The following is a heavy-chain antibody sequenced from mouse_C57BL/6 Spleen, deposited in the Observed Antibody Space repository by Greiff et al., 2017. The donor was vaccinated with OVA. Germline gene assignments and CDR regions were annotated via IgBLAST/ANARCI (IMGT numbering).Heavy chain of an antibody. CDR1: GYAFSSSW. CDR2: IYPGDGDT. D-gene: IGHD1-1*01. Sequence: VQLQQSGPELVKPGASVKISCKASGYAFSSSWMNWVKQRPGKGLEWIGRIYPGDGDTNYNGKFKGKATLTADKSSSPAYMQLSSLTSEDSAVYFCARETTVEGDYFDYWGQGTTLTVSS. CDR3: ARETTVEGDYFDY. V-gene: IGHV1-82*01. J-gene: IGHJ2*01.